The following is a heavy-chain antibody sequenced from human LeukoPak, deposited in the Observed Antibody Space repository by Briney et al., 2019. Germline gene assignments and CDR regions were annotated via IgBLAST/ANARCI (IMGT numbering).Heavy chain of an antibody. CDR1: GGSVSSGTYY. J-gene: IGHJ5*02. Sequence: SETLSLTCTVSGGSVSSGTYYWGWIRQPPGKGLEWIGYIYYSGTTKYNPSLKSRVTISVHTSKNQFSLKVNSVAAADTAVYYCARGQPQRYSSGWYVNWFDPWGQGTLVTVSS. D-gene: IGHD6-19*01. CDR3: ARGQPQRYSSGWYVNWFDP. CDR2: IYYSGTT. V-gene: IGHV4-61*01.